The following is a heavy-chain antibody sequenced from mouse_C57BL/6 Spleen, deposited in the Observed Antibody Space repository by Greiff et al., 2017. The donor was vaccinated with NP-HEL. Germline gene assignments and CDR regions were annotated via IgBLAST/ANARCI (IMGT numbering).Heavy chain of an antibody. V-gene: IGHV14-1*01. CDR2: IDPEDGDT. CDR1: GFNIKDYY. J-gene: IGHJ2*01. Sequence: EVQLQQSGAELVRPGASVKLSCTASGFNIKDYYMHWVKQRPEQGLEWIGRIDPEDGDTEYAPKFQGKATMTADTSSNTAYLQLSSLTSEATAVFYCTTSITTVVATDYFDYWGQGTTLTVSS. CDR3: TTSITTVVATDYFDY. D-gene: IGHD1-1*01.